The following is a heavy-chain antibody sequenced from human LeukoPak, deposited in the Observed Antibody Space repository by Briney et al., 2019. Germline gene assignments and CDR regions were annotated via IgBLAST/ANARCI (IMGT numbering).Heavy chain of an antibody. V-gene: IGHV1-69*04. CDR1: GGTFSSHA. Sequence: AASVKVSCKASGGTFSSHAISWVRQAPGQGLEWMGRIIPIFGIANYAQKFQGRVTITADKSTSTAYMELSSLRSEDTVVYYCARDQEMAQGGYWGQGTLVTVSS. CDR3: ARDQEMAQGGY. CDR2: IIPIFGIA. J-gene: IGHJ4*02. D-gene: IGHD5-24*01.